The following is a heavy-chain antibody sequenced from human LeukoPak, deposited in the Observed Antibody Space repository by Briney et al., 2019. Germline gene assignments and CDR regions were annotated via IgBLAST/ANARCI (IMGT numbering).Heavy chain of an antibody. J-gene: IGHJ5*02. CDR2: INHSGST. CDR1: GGSFSGYY. V-gene: IGHV4-34*01. D-gene: IGHD4-11*01. CDR3: ARGSIYSNYGDWFDP. Sequence: SETLSLTCAVYGGSFSGYYWSWIRQPPGKGLEWIGEINHSGSTNYNPSLKSRVTISVDTSKSQFSLKLSSVTAADTAVYYCARGSIYSNYGDWFDPWGQGTLVTVSS.